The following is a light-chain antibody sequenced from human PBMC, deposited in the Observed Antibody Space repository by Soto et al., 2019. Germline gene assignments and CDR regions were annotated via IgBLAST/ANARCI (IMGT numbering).Light chain of an antibody. V-gene: IGLV2-8*01. Sequence: QSALTQPPSASGSPGQSVTISCTGTSSDVGAYKYVSWYQQYPGKAPKLMIYEVSKRPSGVPDRLAGSKSVNTASLTVSGLQAEDEADYYCTSYVGSNIWVFGGGTKLTVL. CDR3: TSYVGSNIWV. CDR1: SSDVGAYKY. CDR2: EVS. J-gene: IGLJ3*02.